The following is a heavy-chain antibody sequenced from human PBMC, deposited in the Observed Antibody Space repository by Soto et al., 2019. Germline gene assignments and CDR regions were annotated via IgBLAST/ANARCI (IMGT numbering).Heavy chain of an antibody. J-gene: IGHJ6*02. V-gene: IGHV4-34*01. CDR2: INHSGST. CDR3: ARVRVAAAIRYYYYGMDV. CDR1: GGSFSGYY. Sequence: SETLSLTCAVYGGSFSGYYWSWIRQPPGKGLEWIGEINHSGSTNYNPSLKSRVTISVDTSKNQFSLKLSSVTAADTAVYYCARVRVAAAIRYYYYGMDVWGQGTTVTVSS. D-gene: IGHD6-13*01.